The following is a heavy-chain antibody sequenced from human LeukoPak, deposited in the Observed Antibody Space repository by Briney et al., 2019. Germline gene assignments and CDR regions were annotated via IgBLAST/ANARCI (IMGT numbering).Heavy chain of an antibody. V-gene: IGHV1-2*02. Sequence: GASVKVSCKASGYTFTGYYMHWVRQAPGQGLEWMGWINPNSGGTNYAQKFQGRVTMTRDTSISTAYMELSRLRSDDTAVYYCARVYCSSTSCYQRHYFDYWGQGTLVTVSS. CDR1: GYTFTGYY. CDR2: INPNSGGT. D-gene: IGHD2-2*01. J-gene: IGHJ4*02. CDR3: ARVYCSSTSCYQRHYFDY.